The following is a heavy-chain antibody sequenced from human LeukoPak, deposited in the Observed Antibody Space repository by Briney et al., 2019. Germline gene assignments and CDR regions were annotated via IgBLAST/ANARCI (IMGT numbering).Heavy chain of an antibody. V-gene: IGHV3-23*01. D-gene: IGHD3-3*01. Sequence: GSLRLSCAASGFAFTNYVLNWVRQAPGKGLEWVSGISGSGGSTYYAASVRGRFTISRDSSKNTLFLQMNSLRAEDTAAYYCAKGPNSDFWSGYSHYMDVWGEGTTVTVSS. CDR3: AKGPNSDFWSGYSHYMDV. J-gene: IGHJ6*03. CDR2: ISGSGGST. CDR1: GFAFTNYV.